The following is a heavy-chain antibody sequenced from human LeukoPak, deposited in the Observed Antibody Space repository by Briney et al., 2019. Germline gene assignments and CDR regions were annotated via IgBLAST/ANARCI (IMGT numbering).Heavy chain of an antibody. CDR3: ATVFTSDRLGEGY. CDR2: FDPEDGET. Sequence: ASVKVSCKASGYTFPSYFMHWVRQAPGKGLEWMGGFDPEDGETIYAQKFQGRVTMTEDTSTDTAYMELSSLRSEDTAVYYCATVFTSDRLGEGYWGQGTLVTVSS. CDR1: GYTFPSYF. D-gene: IGHD3-10*01. V-gene: IGHV1-24*01. J-gene: IGHJ4*02.